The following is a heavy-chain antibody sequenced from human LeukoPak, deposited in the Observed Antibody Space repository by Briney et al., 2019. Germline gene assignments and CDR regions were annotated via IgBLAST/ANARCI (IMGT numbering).Heavy chain of an antibody. CDR3: ARHHPKPFTMVQGAPDY. Sequence: PSETLSLTCTVSGGSISSSSYYWGWIRQPPGKGLEWIGSIYYSGSTYYNPYLKSRVTISVDTSKNQFSLKLSSVTAADTAVYYCARHHPKPFTMVQGAPDYWGQGTLVTVSS. D-gene: IGHD3-10*01. V-gene: IGHV4-39*01. CDR2: IYYSGST. CDR1: GGSISSSSYY. J-gene: IGHJ4*02.